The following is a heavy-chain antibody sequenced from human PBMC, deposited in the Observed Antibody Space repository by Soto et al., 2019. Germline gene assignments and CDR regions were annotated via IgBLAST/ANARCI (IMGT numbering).Heavy chain of an antibody. CDR1: GYTFTSYA. J-gene: IGHJ4*02. V-gene: IGHV1-3*01. CDR2: INAGNGNT. Sequence: ASLKLSCKSSGYTFTSYAIHWVRQAPGQRLEWMGWINAGNGNTKYSQKFQGRVTITRDTSASTAYMELSSLRSEDTAVYYCARGTAMVRYYFDYWGQGTLVTVSS. CDR3: ARGTAMVRYYFDY. D-gene: IGHD5-18*01.